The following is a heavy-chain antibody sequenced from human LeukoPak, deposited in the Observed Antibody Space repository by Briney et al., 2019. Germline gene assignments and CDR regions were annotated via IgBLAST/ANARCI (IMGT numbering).Heavy chain of an antibody. J-gene: IGHJ4*02. CDR3: AKGGDLTFDY. CDR1: GFTFSSYS. Sequence: GGSLRLSCAASGFTFSSYSMNWVRQAPGKGLEWVSYISSSRTIYYADSVKGRFTISRDNAKNSLYLQMNSLRAEDTAVYYCAKGGDLTFDYWGQGTLVTVSS. V-gene: IGHV3-48*01. CDR2: ISSSRTI. D-gene: IGHD3-10*01.